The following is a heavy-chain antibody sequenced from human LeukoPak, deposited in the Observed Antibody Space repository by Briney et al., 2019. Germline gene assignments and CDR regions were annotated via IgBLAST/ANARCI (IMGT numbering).Heavy chain of an antibody. CDR1: GYSFTSYW. V-gene: IGHV5-51*01. Sequence: GESLKISCKGSGYSFTSYWIGWVRQMPGKGLEWMGIIYPGDSDTRYSPSFQGQVTISADKSISTAYLQWSSLKASDTAMYYRARQGFSSFFALDIWGQGTMVTVSS. CDR2: IYPGDSDT. J-gene: IGHJ3*02. D-gene: IGHD2-2*01. CDR3: ARQGFSSFFALDI.